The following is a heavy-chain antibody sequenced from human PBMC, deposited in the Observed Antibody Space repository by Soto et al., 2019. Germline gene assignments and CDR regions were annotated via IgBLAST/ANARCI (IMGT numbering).Heavy chain of an antibody. CDR1: GGSISNGGSY. D-gene: IGHD3-22*01. Sequence: ASETLSLTCTVSGGSISNGGSYWNWLRQFPGQGLEWIGYIFYTGSSYSNTSLKGRVGISVDTSKKQFSFRLSSVTSADMAVFYCARDRRHYYDTSGYYVYLDSWGQGIPVTVSS. CDR2: IFYTGSS. J-gene: IGHJ4*02. CDR3: ARDRRHYYDTSGYYVYLDS. V-gene: IGHV4-31*03.